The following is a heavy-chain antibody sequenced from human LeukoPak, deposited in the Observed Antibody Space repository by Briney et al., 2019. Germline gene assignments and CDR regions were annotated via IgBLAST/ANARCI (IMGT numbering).Heavy chain of an antibody. CDR3: ARENVVGAIFGY. CDR2: IYYSGST. CDR1: GGSISSYY. J-gene: IGHJ4*02. Sequence: SETLSLTCTVSGGSISSYYWSWIRQPAGKGLEWIGYIYYSGSTNYNPSLKSRVTISVDTSKNQFSLKLSSVTAADTAVYYCARENVVGAIFGYWGQGTLVTVSS. V-gene: IGHV4-59*01. D-gene: IGHD1-26*01.